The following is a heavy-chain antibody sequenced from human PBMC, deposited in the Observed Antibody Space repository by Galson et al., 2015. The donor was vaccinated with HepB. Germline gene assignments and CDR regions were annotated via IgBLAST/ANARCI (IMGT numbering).Heavy chain of an antibody. D-gene: IGHD3-10*01. CDR2: ISAYNGNT. Sequence: SVKVSCKASGYTFTSYGISWVRQAPGQGLEWMGWISAYNGNTNYAQKLQGRVTMTTDTSTSTAYMELRSLRSDDTAVYYCARGLTFNGLIRGVRHWFDPWGQGTLVTVSS. J-gene: IGHJ5*02. CDR3: ARGLTFNGLIRGVRHWFDP. V-gene: IGHV1-18*01. CDR1: GYTFTSYG.